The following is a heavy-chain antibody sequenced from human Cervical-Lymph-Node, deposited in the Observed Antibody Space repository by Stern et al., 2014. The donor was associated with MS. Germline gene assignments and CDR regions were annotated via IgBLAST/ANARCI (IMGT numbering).Heavy chain of an antibody. J-gene: IGHJ6*02. CDR2: FIPLFGTT. CDR1: GGIFSNYA. CDR3: ARDNDDNGMDV. D-gene: IGHD1-1*01. V-gene: IGHV1-69*01. Sequence: QVQLMQSGAAVKKPGSSVTVSCKASGGIFSNYAISWVRQAPGQGLEWMGAFIPLFGTTFYAQKFQGRVTITADESTSTVYMDLSSLRSEDTAVYYCARDNDDNGMDVWGQGTTITVSS.